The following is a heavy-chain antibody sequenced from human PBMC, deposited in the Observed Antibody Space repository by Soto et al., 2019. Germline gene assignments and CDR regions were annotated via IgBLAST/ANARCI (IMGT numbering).Heavy chain of an antibody. J-gene: IGHJ6*03. D-gene: IGHD1-1*01. V-gene: IGHV4-34*01. CDR3: ARRRRYRWNPQYMAF. Sequence: YCGRCISKPQEKELEWIGEINHSVSTYYTPSFKSRVTISVDTSKNQFSLKLSSVTAADTALYYCARRRRYRWNPQYMAFWLKGTTVIVS. CDR2: INHSVST. CDR1: YC.